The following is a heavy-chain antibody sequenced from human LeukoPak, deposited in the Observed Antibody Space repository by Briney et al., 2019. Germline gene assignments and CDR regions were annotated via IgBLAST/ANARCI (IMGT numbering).Heavy chain of an antibody. D-gene: IGHD3-10*01. CDR3: AKDLRRFGELSVY. J-gene: IGHJ4*02. V-gene: IGHV3-23*01. CDR1: GFTFSSYA. CDR2: ISGSGGST. Sequence: PGGSLRLSCAASGFTFSSYAMSWVRQAPGKGLEWVSAISGSGGSTYYADSVKGRFTISRDNSKNTLYLQMNSLRAEDTAVYYRAKDLRRFGELSVYWGQGTLVTVSS.